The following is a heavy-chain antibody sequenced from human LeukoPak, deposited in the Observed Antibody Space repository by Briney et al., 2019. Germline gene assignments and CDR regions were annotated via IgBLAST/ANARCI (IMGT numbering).Heavy chain of an antibody. J-gene: IGHJ5*02. CDR3: AKGPPQNWFDP. Sequence: SVKVSCKASGGTFSSYTISWERQAPGQGLEWMGRIIPILGIANYAQKFQGRVTITADKSTSTAYMELSSLTSEDTAVYYCAKGPPQNWFDPWGQGTLVTVSP. V-gene: IGHV1-69*02. CDR2: IIPILGIA. CDR1: GGTFSSYT.